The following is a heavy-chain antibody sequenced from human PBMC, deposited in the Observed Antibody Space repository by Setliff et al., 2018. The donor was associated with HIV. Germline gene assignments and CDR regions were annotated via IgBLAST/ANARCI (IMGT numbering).Heavy chain of an antibody. CDR2: INHRGST. J-gene: IGHJ4*02. Sequence: PSETLSLTCAVYGGSFSGYCWSWIRQSPGKGLEWIGEINHRGSTNYNPSLKSRVTVSVDTSKNQFSLKLGSVTAADTAVYYCARESPSSSWFYFDFWGQGTLVTVSS. D-gene: IGHD6-13*01. CDR1: GGSFSGYC. V-gene: IGHV4-34*01. CDR3: ARESPSSSWFYFDF.